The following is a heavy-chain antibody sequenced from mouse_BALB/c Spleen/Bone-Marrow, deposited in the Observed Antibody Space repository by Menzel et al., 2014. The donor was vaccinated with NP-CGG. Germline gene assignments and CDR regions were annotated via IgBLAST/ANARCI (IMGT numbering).Heavy chain of an antibody. D-gene: IGHD2-1*01. V-gene: IGHV1S137*01. CDR2: ISTYYGDA. CDR3: ARRGNYDAMDY. Sequence: QVQLQQSGAELVRPGVSVKISCKGSGYTFTDYAMHWVKQSHAKSLEGIGVISTYYGDASYNQKFKGKATMTVDKSSSTAYMELARLTSEDSAIYYCARRGNYDAMDYWGQGTSVTVSS. J-gene: IGHJ4*01. CDR1: GYTFTDYA.